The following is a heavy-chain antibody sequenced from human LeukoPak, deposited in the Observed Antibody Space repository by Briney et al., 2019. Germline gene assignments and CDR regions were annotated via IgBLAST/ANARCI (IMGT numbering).Heavy chain of an antibody. V-gene: IGHV3-21*01. CDR1: GFTFSSYS. D-gene: IGHD3-10*01. CDR3: ARDLRRGFPFDL. CDR2: ISSSSSYI. Sequence: GGSLRLSCAASGFTFSSYSMNWVRQAPGKGLEWVSSISSSSSYIYYADSVKGRFTISRDNAKNSLYLQMNSLRADDTAVYYCARDLRRGFPFDLWGRGTLVTVSS. J-gene: IGHJ2*01.